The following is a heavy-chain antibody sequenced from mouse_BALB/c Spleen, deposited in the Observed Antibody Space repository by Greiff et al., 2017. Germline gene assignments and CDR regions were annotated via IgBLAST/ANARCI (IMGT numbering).Heavy chain of an antibody. V-gene: IGHV1-69*02. D-gene: IGHD1-1*01. Sequence: QVQLQQSGAELVRPGASVKLSCKASGYTFTSYWINWVKQRPGQGLEWIGNIYPSDSYTNYNQKFKDKATLTVDKSSSTAYMQLSSPTSEDSAVYYCTRGYYGSRGYFDVWGAGTTVTVSS. CDR3: TRGYYGSRGYFDV. CDR1: GYTFTSYW. J-gene: IGHJ1*01. CDR2: IYPSDSYT.